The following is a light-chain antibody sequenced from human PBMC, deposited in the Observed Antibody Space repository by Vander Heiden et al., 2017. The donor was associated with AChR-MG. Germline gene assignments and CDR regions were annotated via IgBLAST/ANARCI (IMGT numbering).Light chain of an antibody. CDR2: AAS. Sequence: DIQMPQSPTSLSASIGDRVTITCRASQSISNNLAWFHQTPGKAPKSLIFAASSLESGVPSRFSGSGSGTEFTLTITNVQPEDVATYYCQQTNDYPLTFGGGTQVEIK. CDR3: QQTNDYPLT. V-gene: IGKV1-16*01. CDR1: QSISNN. J-gene: IGKJ4*01.